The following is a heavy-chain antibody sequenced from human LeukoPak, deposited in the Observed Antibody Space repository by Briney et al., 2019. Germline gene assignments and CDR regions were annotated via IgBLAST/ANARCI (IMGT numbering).Heavy chain of an antibody. J-gene: IGHJ5*02. CDR2: ISSSSSYI. CDR1: GFTFSSYS. D-gene: IGHD6-6*01. V-gene: IGHV3-21*01. Sequence: GGSLRLSCAASGFTFSSYSMNWVRQAPGKGLEWVSSISSSSSYIYYADSVKGRFTIPRDNAKNSLYLQMNSLRAEDTAVYYCARDLVYSSSKGSGFDPWGQGTLVTVSS. CDR3: ARDLVYSSSKGSGFDP.